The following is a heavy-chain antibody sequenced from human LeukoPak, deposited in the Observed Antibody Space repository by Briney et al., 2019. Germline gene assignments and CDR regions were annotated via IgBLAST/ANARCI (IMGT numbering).Heavy chain of an antibody. CDR2: ISSSSSYI. V-gene: IGHV3-21*01. CDR3: ARAPFPLDSSGYPVNY. D-gene: IGHD3-22*01. J-gene: IGHJ4*02. CDR1: GFTLRSYW. Sequence: GGSLRLSCAASGFTLRSYWMHWVRQAPGKGLEWVSSISSSSSYIYYADSVKGRFTISRDNSKNTLYLQMNSLRAEDTAVYYCARAPFPLDSSGYPVNYWGQGTLVTVSS.